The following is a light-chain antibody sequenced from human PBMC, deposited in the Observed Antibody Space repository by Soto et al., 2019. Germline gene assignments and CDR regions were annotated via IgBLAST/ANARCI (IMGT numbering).Light chain of an antibody. V-gene: IGKV3-20*01. CDR1: QSISNDY. CDR2: GAS. J-gene: IGKJ5*01. Sequence: EIVLTQSPGTLSLSPGVRATLSCRASQSISNDYFAWHQQKPGQAPRRLIDGASNRATGIPDRFSGSGSGTDFSLTISRLEPEDFAVYYCQQYGSSPITFGQGTRLEIK. CDR3: QQYGSSPIT.